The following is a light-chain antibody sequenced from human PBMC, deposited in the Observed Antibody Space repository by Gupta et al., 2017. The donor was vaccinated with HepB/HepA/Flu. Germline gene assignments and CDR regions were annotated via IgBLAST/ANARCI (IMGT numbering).Light chain of an antibody. CDR3: QQYINCPLT. Sequence: EIVMTQSPATLSVSPGERVTLSCRASQSVSDNLAWYQQKAGQAPRLLFYRASTRATDIPARFSGSGSGTEFTLTISSLQSEDFAVYYCQQYINCPLTFGHGTKVDIK. CDR2: RAS. V-gene: IGKV3-15*01. J-gene: IGKJ3*01. CDR1: QSVSDN.